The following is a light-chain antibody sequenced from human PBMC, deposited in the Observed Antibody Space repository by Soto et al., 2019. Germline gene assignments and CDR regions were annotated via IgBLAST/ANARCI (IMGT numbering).Light chain of an antibody. CDR2: GVT. V-gene: IGLV2-14*01. CDR1: SSDVGAYND. CDR3: FSHRGGDSHV. J-gene: IGLJ1*01. Sequence: QSALTQPASVSGSPGQSITISCTGTSSDVGAYNDVSWYQQYPGKAPKLMIYGVTNRPSGVSNRFSGSKTGNTASLTISGLQAEDEADYYCFSHRGGDSHVFGTGTKVTVL.